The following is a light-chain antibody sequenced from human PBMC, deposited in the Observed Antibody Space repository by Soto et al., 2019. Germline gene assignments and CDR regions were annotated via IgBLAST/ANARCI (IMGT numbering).Light chain of an antibody. J-gene: IGLJ2*01. CDR2: EVS. V-gene: IGLV2-8*01. Sequence: QSALTQPPSASGSPGQSVTISCTGTSSDVGAYKYVSWYQQHPGKAPKLMIYEVSERPSGVPDRFSGSKSDNTASLTVSGLQAEDEAEYYCSSYAGSSNVVFGGGTKVTVL. CDR1: SSDVGAYKY. CDR3: SSYAGSSNVV.